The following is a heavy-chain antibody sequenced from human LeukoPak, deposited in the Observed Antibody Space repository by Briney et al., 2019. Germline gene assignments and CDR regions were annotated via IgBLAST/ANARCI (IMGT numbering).Heavy chain of an antibody. CDR3: ARTDYYDKSIDY. D-gene: IGHD3-22*01. V-gene: IGHV3-21*01. Sequence: GGSLRLSCAASGFTFSSYNMNWVRQAPGKGLECVSSISSGTGYRYYADSVKGRFTISRDNAENSLYLQMNSLRAEDTGVYYCARTDYYDKSIDYWGQGTLVTVSS. CDR1: GFTFSSYN. J-gene: IGHJ4*02. CDR2: ISSGTGYR.